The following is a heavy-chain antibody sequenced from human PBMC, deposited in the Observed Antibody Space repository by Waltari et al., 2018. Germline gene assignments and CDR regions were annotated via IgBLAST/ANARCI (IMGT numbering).Heavy chain of an antibody. CDR3: AIQISGVVF. D-gene: IGHD3-3*01. CDR1: GFTFSAYR. CDR2: NKGEGRAT. Sequence: EVQLVESGGGLVQPGGSLRLSCAASGFTFSAYRMHWVRQAPGKGLVWVALNKGEGRATLYADSVKGRFTMSRDNAKDTLYLQMNSLRGEDTAVYYCAIQISGVVFWGQGTLVTVSS. V-gene: IGHV3-74*01. J-gene: IGHJ4*02.